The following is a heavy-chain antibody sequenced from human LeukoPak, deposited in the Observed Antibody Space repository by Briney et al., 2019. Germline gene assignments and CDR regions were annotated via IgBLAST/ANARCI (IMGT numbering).Heavy chain of an antibody. V-gene: IGHV3-15*07. Sequence: PGGSLRFSCAGSGFSFGSAWMNWVRQAPGKGLEWVGLIKSNTNGGTTAYAAPVKGRFTISRDDSKNTLYLQMDSLKTEDTGVYYCTTEYWGSNYWGQGTLVTVSS. D-gene: IGHD7-27*01. CDR3: TTEYWGSNY. CDR2: IKSNTNGGTT. J-gene: IGHJ4*02. CDR1: GFSFGSAW.